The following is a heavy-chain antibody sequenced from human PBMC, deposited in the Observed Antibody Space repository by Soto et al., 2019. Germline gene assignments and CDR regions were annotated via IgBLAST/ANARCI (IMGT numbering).Heavy chain of an antibody. Sequence: PGGSLRLSCAASGFTFSDYYMSWIRQAPGKGLEWVSYISSSGSTIYYADSVKGRFTISRDNAKNSLYLQMNSLRAEDTAVYYCARDGQQWLVERYFDYWGQGTLVTVSS. V-gene: IGHV3-11*01. CDR2: ISSSGSTI. D-gene: IGHD6-19*01. CDR1: GFTFSDYY. J-gene: IGHJ4*02. CDR3: ARDGQQWLVERYFDY.